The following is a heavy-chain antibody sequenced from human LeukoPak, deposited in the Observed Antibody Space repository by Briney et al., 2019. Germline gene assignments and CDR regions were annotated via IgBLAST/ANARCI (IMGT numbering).Heavy chain of an antibody. CDR3: AKDLRYYDSSGYLDY. Sequence: GRSLRLSCAASGFTFSSYGMHWVRQAPGKGLEWVAVISYDGSNKYYAVSVKGRFTISRDNSKNTLYLQMNSLRAEDTAVYYCAKDLRYYDSSGYLDYWGQGTLVTVSS. D-gene: IGHD3-22*01. J-gene: IGHJ4*02. CDR1: GFTFSSYG. V-gene: IGHV3-30*18. CDR2: ISYDGSNK.